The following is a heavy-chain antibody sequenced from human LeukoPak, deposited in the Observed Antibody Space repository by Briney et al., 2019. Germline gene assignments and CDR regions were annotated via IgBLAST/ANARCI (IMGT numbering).Heavy chain of an antibody. J-gene: IGHJ4*02. CDR2: ISGSGGST. V-gene: IGHV3-23*01. CDR3: AKDLSSSYYFDY. Sequence: GSLRLSCAASGFTFSTYAMSWVRQAPGKGLEWVSAISGSGGSTYYADSVEGRFTISRDNSKNTLYLQMNSLRAEDTAVYYCAKDLSSSYYFDYWGQGTLVTVSS. D-gene: IGHD6-6*01. CDR1: GFTFSTYA.